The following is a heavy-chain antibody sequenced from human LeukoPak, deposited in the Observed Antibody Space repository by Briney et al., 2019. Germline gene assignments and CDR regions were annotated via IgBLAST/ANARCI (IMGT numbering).Heavy chain of an antibody. Sequence: PSETLSLTCTVSGGSISSSRSYWGWIRQAPGKGLEWISYISSSGDSMHYADSVKGRFTISRDNAKNSLYLQMNSLRAEDTAVYYCATWTGLVPGWGQGTLVTVSS. CDR1: GGSISSSRSY. CDR3: ATWTGLVPG. J-gene: IGHJ4*02. V-gene: IGHV3-11*01. D-gene: IGHD3-10*01. CDR2: ISSSGDSM.